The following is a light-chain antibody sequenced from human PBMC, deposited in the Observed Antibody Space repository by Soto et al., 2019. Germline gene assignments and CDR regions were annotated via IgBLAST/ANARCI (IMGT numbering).Light chain of an antibody. CDR3: QQYGGSPSWT. Sequence: EIVLTQSPGTVSLSPGERATLSCRASQSVSSSYVAWYQQKPGQAPRLLIYAASSRATGIPDRFSGSGSGTDFTLTISRLEPEDFAMYYCQQYGGSPSWTFGQGTKVAIK. V-gene: IGKV3-20*01. J-gene: IGKJ1*01. CDR2: AAS. CDR1: QSVSSSY.